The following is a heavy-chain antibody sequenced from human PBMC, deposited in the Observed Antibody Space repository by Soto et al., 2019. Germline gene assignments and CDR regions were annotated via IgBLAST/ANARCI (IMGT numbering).Heavy chain of an antibody. CDR2: IIPIFGTA. V-gene: IGHV1-69*13. J-gene: IGHJ4*02. CDR3: ARDRKGYYYDSSGYYSLDY. D-gene: IGHD3-22*01. Sequence: SVNVSCKASGGPFSSYAISWVRQAPGQGLEWMGGIIPIFGTANYAQKFQGRVTITADESTSTAYMELSSLRSEDTAVYYCARDRKGYYYDSSGYYSLDYWGQGTLVTVSS. CDR1: GGPFSSYA.